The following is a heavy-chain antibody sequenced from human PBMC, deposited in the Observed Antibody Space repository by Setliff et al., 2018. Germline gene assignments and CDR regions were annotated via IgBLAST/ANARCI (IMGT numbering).Heavy chain of an antibody. V-gene: IGHV4-4*02. CDR1: GVSINSLNW. Sequence: PSETLSLTCTVSGVSINSLNWWTWVRQSPGKGLEWIGYIYHDGPSVHYNPSLKSRVTMPVDKSKKHFSLNLTSVTAADTAIYYCARGLPIGYFQPWGQGTLVTVSS. CDR2: IYHDGPSV. CDR3: ARGLPIGYFQP. J-gene: IGHJ1*01.